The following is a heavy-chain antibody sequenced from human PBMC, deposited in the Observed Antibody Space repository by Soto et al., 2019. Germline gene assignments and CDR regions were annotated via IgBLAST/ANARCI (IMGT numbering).Heavy chain of an antibody. J-gene: IGHJ5*02. CDR3: ARHPDRIAEIGLFDP. CDR1: GFTFSSYS. Sequence: EVQLVESGGGLVQPGGSLRLSCAASGFTFSSYSMNWVRQAPGKGLEWVSYISSSSSTIYYADSVKGRFTISRDNAKNSLYLQMNSLRAEDTAVYYCARHPDRIAEIGLFDPWGQGNLVTVSS. V-gene: IGHV3-48*01. D-gene: IGHD6-13*01. CDR2: ISSSSSTI.